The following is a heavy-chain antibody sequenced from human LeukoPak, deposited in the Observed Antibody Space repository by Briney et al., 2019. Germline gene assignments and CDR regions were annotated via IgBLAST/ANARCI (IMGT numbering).Heavy chain of an antibody. D-gene: IGHD3-16*01. CDR3: ARDPPLGGYARIDY. CDR1: GYTFTIYG. V-gene: IGHV1-18*01. J-gene: IGHJ4*02. CDR2: ISAYNGNT. Sequence: GASVKVSFKSSGYTFTIYGISWVRQAPGQGLEWMGWISAYNGNTNYAQKLQGRVTMTTDTATSTAYMQLRSLRSDDTAVYYCARDPPLGGYARIDYWGQGTLVTVS.